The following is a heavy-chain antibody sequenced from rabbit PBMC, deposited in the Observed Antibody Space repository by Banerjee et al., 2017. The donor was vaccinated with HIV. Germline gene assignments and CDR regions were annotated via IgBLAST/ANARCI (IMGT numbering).Heavy chain of an antibody. CDR1: GIDFSSSYY. CDR2: IYTDSYGIT. Sequence: QSLEESGGDLVKPGASLTLTCTASGIDFSSSYYLCWVRQAPGKGLEWIGCIYTDSYGITYYASWAKGPFTISKTSSTTVTLQMTSLTAADTATYFCARDLAGVTGWNFGLWGQGTLVTVS. J-gene: IGHJ4*01. V-gene: IGHV1S40*01. CDR3: ARDLAGVTGWNFGL. D-gene: IGHD4-1*01.